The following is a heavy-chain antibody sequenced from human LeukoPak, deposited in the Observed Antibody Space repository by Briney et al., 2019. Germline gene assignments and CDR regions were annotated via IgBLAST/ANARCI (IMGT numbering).Heavy chain of an antibody. J-gene: IGHJ4*02. Sequence: GGSLRLSCAASGFTFSSYWMSWVRQAPGKGLEWVANIKQDGSEKYYVDSVKGRFTISRDNAKNSLYLQMNSLRAEDTAVYYCASRQIIAVAGKNDYWGQGTLVTVSS. CDR1: GFTFSSYW. CDR3: ASRQIIAVAGKNDY. D-gene: IGHD6-19*01. V-gene: IGHV3-7*01. CDR2: IKQDGSEK.